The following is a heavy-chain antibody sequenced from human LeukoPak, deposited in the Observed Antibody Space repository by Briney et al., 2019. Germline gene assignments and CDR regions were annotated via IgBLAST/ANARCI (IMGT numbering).Heavy chain of an antibody. V-gene: IGHV3-7*01. CDR3: ARYSAYGSGSYSPLFDY. D-gene: IGHD3-10*01. J-gene: IGHJ4*02. Sequence: GGSLRLSCAVFGFTFSTYWMSWVRQAPGKGLEWVANIKQDGSEKYYVDSVKGRFTISRDNAKNSLYLQMNSLRAEDTAVYYCARYSAYGSGSYSPLFDYWGQGTLVTVSS. CDR1: GFTFSTYW. CDR2: IKQDGSEK.